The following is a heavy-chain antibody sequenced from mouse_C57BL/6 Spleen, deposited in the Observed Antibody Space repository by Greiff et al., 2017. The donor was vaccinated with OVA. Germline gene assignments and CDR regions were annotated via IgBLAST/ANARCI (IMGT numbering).Heavy chain of an antibody. CDR2: INPNNGGT. J-gene: IGHJ4*01. CDR1: GYTFTDYY. CDR3: ARFRQLAMDY. D-gene: IGHD3-2*01. V-gene: IGHV1-26*01. Sequence: EVQLQQSGPELVKPGASVKISCKASGYTFTDYYMNWVKQSHGKSLEWIGDINPNNGGTSYNQKFKGKATLTVDKSSSTAYMELRSLTSEDSAVYYCARFRQLAMDYWGQGTSVTVSS.